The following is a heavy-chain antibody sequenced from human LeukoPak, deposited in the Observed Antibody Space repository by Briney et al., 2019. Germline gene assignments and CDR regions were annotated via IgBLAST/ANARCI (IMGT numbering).Heavy chain of an antibody. Sequence: SETLSLTCTVSGASISSGTYSWSWIRQPPGEGLEWIGYIYHTGSTYYNPSLKSRVTISVDRSKNQFSLNLNSVTAADTALYYCARGDGSGSGRWFDPWGQGTLITVSP. V-gene: IGHV4-30-2*01. D-gene: IGHD3-10*01. CDR3: ARGDGSGSGRWFDP. CDR2: IYHTGST. J-gene: IGHJ5*02. CDR1: GASISSGTYS.